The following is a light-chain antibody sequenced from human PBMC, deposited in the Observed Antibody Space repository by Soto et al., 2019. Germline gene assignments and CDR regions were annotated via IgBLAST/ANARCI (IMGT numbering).Light chain of an antibody. CDR3: SSYAGSRGV. CDR2: EVS. CDR1: RIDVGGYNY. J-gene: IGLJ1*01. V-gene: IGLV2-8*01. Sequence: QSSLTQPPSSSASPAQAVAISCIDTRIDVGGYNYVSSYQQHPGKAPNLMIYEVSKRPSGVPDRFSGSKSGNTASLTVSGLQAEDEADYYCSSYAGSRGVFGTGTKVTVL.